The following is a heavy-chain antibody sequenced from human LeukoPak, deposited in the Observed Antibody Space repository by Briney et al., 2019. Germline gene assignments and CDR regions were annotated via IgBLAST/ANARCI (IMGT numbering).Heavy chain of an antibody. CDR1: GFTFDDYG. CDR3: AKDNVAAAGRYFDY. CDR2: INWNGRST. Sequence: PGGSLRLSCAASGFTFDDYGMSWVRRAPGKGLEWVSGINWNGRSTYFADSVKGRFTISRDNSKNTLYLQMHSLRAEDTAVYYCAKDNVAAAGRYFDYWGQGTLVTVSS. J-gene: IGHJ4*02. D-gene: IGHD6-13*01. V-gene: IGHV3-20*04.